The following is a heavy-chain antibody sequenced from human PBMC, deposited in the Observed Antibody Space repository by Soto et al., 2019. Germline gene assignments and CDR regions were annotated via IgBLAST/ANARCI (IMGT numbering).Heavy chain of an antibody. V-gene: IGHV1-69*08. CDR2: LIPAVGQA. Sequence: QVQLVQSGAEVKKPGSSMKVSCKASGGAFSGYTFNWVRQAPGQGLEWMGRLIPAVGQANNAQKFQGRLTITADESASTVYMDLTSLTSEDTAVYFCAGGAVHTPTWMGAWGRGTLVTVSS. CDR1: GGAFSGYT. J-gene: IGHJ5*02. D-gene: IGHD2-15*01. CDR3: AGGAVHTPTWMGA.